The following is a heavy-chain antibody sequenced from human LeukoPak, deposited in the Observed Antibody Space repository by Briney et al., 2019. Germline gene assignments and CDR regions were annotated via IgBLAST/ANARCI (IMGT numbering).Heavy chain of an antibody. J-gene: IGHJ6*03. CDR1: GYTFTGYY. CDR2: ISVYNGNT. D-gene: IGHD3-3*02. V-gene: IGHV1-18*04. CDR3: ARHSYYYYYMDV. Sequence: SVQVSCKASGYTFTGYYMHWVRQAPGQGLEWMGWISVYNGNTNYAQKLQGRVTMTTDTSTSTAYMELRSLRSDDTAVYYCARHSYYYYYMDVWGKGTTVTVSS.